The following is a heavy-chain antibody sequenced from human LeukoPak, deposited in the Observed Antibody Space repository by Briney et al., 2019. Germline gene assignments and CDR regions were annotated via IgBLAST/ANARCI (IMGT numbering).Heavy chain of an antibody. D-gene: IGHD3-22*01. CDR2: IASGGST. CDR3: ARAGDSSGYSKIDY. Sequence: GGSLRLSRAASGITFNNYAMSWVRQTPGKGLEWVSAIASGGSTFYADSVKGRFTISRDNSKNRIYLQMNSLRAEDTAVYYCARAGDSSGYSKIDYWGQGTLVTVSS. V-gene: IGHV3-23*01. J-gene: IGHJ4*02. CDR1: GITFNNYA.